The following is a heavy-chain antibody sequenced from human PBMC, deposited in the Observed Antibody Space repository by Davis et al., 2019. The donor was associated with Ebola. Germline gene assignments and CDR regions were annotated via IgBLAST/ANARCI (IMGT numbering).Heavy chain of an antibody. CDR2: ISSSGSYI. Sequence: GGSLRLSCEASGFTFSDYGMTWVRQAPGKGLEWVSSISSSGSYIYYADSVRGRFTLSRDNTKKSLYLQMNNLRAEDTAVYYCARLPRGGYKDYDPGDVINDAFSVWGQGKMVTVSS. CDR3: ARLPRGGYKDYDPGDVINDAFSV. J-gene: IGHJ3*01. D-gene: IGHD5-12*01. CDR1: GFTFSDYG. V-gene: IGHV3-21*01.